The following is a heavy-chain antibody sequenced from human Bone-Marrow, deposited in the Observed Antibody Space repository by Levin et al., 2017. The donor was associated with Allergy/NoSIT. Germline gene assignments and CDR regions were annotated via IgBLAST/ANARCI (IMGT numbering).Heavy chain of an antibody. D-gene: IGHD3-22*01. J-gene: IGHJ4*02. CDR1: GFIFDDYA. CDR3: VKDMESLYYDSSGYFDH. CDR2: ISWKSYDK. V-gene: IGHV3-9*01. Sequence: SLKISCAASGFIFDDYAMHWVRQAPGKGLEWVSGISWKSYDKGYADSVKGRFTISRDTAKDFLYLQMNSLTTDDTALYYCVKDMESLYYDSSGYFDHWSQGTLVTVSS.